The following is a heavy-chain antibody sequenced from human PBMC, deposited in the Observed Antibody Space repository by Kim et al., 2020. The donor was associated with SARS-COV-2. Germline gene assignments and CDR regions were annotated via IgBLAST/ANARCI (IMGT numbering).Heavy chain of an antibody. CDR1: GGSISSSSYY. CDR2: IYYSGST. J-gene: IGHJ4*02. D-gene: IGHD6-13*01. Sequence: SETLSLTCTVSGGSISSSSYYWGWIRQPPGKGLEWIGSIYYSGSTYYNPSLKSRVTISVDTSKNQFSLKLSSVTAADTAVYYCARMVAAAGTHDYWGQGTLVTVSS. CDR3: ARMVAAAGTHDY. V-gene: IGHV4-39*01.